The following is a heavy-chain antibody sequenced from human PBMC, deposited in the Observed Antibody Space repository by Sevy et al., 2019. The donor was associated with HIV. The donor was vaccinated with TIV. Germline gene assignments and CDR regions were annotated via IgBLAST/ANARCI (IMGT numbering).Heavy chain of an antibody. CDR1: GFAFRTYA. D-gene: IGHD3-9*01. CDR2: ISSNGDNA. V-gene: IGHV3-30-3*01. J-gene: IGHJ4*02. Sequence: GGSLRLSCAASGFAFRTYAFHWVRQAPGRGLEWVGLISSNGDNAFYANSVRGRFNISRDNSMNTLYLELNNLTPDDTAVYYCARGPEWELTSFLSHWGQGTLVTVSS. CDR3: ARGPEWELTSFLSH.